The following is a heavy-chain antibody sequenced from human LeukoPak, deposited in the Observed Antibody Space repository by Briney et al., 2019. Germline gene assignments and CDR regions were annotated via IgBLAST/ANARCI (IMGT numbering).Heavy chain of an antibody. D-gene: IGHD4-17*01. J-gene: IGHJ4*02. V-gene: IGHV4-61*02. Sequence: PSETLSLTCTVSRGSISRGNYYWSWIRQPAGKAMEWIGRMYASGSTNYNPSFESRVSISPGAAENQFSLTLSSVTAADTAVYYCARWTTVTRAFDYWGQGTLVTVSS. CDR3: ARWTTVTRAFDY. CDR1: RGSISRGNYY. CDR2: MYASGST.